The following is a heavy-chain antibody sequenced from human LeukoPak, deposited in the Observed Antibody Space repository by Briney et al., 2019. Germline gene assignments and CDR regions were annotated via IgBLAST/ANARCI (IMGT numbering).Heavy chain of an antibody. CDR1: GVTINSYY. D-gene: IGHD3-22*01. V-gene: IGHV4-59*08. CDR2: IYYSGGT. J-gene: IGHJ6*02. CDR3: ARVSPFYDSGGYGMDV. Sequence: SETLSLTCTASGVTINSYYWSWIRQPPGKGLEWIAYIYYSGGTNYNPSLKSRVTISLDTSQIQFSLRLNSVTAADTAVYYCARVSPFYDSGGYGMDVWGQGTTVTVCS.